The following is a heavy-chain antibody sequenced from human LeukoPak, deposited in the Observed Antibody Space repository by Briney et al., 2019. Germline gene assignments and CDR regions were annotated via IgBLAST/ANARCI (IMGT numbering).Heavy chain of an antibody. D-gene: IGHD6-13*01. CDR3: AKDGASSWSYYFDY. J-gene: IGHJ4*02. CDR1: GFTFSSYA. V-gene: IGHV3-23*01. Sequence: PGGSLRLSCAASGFTFSSYAMSWVRQAPGKGLEWVSAISSSGGSTYYADSVKGRFTISRDNSKNTLYLQMNSLRAEDTAVYCCAKDGASSWSYYFDYWGQGTLVTVSS. CDR2: ISSSGGST.